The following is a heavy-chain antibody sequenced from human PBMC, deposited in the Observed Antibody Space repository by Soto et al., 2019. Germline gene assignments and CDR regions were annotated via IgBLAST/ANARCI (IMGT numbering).Heavy chain of an antibody. CDR2: IIPIFATA. V-gene: IGHV1-69*01. CDR3: ACPPGHGAYSISSRYFDL. Sequence: QVQLVQSGAEVKKPGSSVKVSCTASGGTFTTYAFTWVRQAPGQGLEWMGGIIPIFATANYAQKFQGRVTINADEWTSTAYVELSSLRSDDTDVYFCACPPGHGAYSISSRYFDLWGRGTLVTVSS. CDR1: GGTFTTYA. J-gene: IGHJ2*01. D-gene: IGHD6-6*01.